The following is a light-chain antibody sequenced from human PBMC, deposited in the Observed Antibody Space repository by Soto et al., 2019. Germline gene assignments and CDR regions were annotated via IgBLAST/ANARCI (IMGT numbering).Light chain of an antibody. Sequence: IVLTQSPGTLSFSPGERATLSCRASQTLSSNFLAWYQQRPGQAPSLLIYGASNMATGVPARFSGSGSGTEFTLTISGLQSEDFAVYYCQQYSIWRTFGQGTKVDIK. V-gene: IGKV3D-15*01. CDR3: QQYSIWRT. CDR2: GAS. CDR1: QTLSSN. J-gene: IGKJ1*01.